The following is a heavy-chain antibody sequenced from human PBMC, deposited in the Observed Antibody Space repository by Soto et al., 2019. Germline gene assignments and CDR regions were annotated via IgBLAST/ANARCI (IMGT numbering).Heavy chain of an antibody. CDR2: ISGSGGSI. J-gene: IGHJ4*02. V-gene: IGHV3-23*01. D-gene: IGHD2-15*01. CDR3: AKGAAPVVVAAITFDY. Sequence: GGSLRLSCAASGFTFSSYAMSWVRQAPGKGLEWVSAISGSGGSIYYADSVKGRFTISRDNSKNTLYLQMNSLRAEDTAVYYCAKGAAPVVVAAITFDYWGQGTLVTVSS. CDR1: GFTFSSYA.